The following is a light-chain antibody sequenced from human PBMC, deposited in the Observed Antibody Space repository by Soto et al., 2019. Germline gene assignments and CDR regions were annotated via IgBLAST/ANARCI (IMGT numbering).Light chain of an antibody. V-gene: IGLV2-14*01. J-gene: IGLJ1*01. CDR2: EVS. CDR3: SSYTSSSTL. CDR1: SSDVGSYNY. Sequence: QSVLTQPASVSGSPGQSITSSCTGTSSDVGSYNYVSWYQQHPGKAPKLMIYEVSDRPPGISSRFSGSKSGNTASLTISGLQTEDEADYYCSSYTSSSTLFGTGTKVTVL.